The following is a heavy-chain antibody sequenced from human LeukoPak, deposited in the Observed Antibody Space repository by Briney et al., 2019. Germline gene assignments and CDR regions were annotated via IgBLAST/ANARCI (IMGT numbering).Heavy chain of an antibody. CDR1: GGSFSGYY. CDR2: INHSGST. V-gene: IGHV4-34*01. CDR3: ARLVGVTIADPFGL. J-gene: IGHJ5*02. Sequence: PSETLSLTCAVYGGSFSGYYWSWIRQPPGKGLEWIGEINHSGSTNYNPSLKSRVTISVDTSKNQFSLKLSSVTAADTAVYYCARLVGVTIADPFGLWGQGTLVTVSS. D-gene: IGHD3-10*01.